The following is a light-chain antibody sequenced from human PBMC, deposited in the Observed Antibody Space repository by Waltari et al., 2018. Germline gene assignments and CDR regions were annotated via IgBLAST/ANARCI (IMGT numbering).Light chain of an antibody. V-gene: IGLV2-11*01. Sequence: QSALTQPRSVSGSLGQTVTISCTGTSSDVGGYNYVSWYQHHPDKAPRLIIYDVNKRPSGGPVRFSGSKSGYTASLTVSGLQAEDEADYYCCSYAGTYIHYVFGTGTKVTVL. CDR3: CSYAGTYIHYV. J-gene: IGLJ1*01. CDR2: DVN. CDR1: SSDVGGYNY.